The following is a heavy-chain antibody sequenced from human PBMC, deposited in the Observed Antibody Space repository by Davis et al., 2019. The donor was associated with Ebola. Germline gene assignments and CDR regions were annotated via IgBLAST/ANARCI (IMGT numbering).Heavy chain of an antibody. D-gene: IGHD2-21*01. CDR1: GFTLSGYE. Sequence: GESLKISCVASGFTLSGYEMNWVRQAPGKGLEWVSYIDSSASTTYYADSVKGRFTISRDNAKNSLFLQMNSLTAEDTALYYCAREAPFCGGDCLDYWGQGTLVTVSS. CDR2: IDSSASTT. J-gene: IGHJ4*02. CDR3: AREAPFCGGDCLDY. V-gene: IGHV3-48*03.